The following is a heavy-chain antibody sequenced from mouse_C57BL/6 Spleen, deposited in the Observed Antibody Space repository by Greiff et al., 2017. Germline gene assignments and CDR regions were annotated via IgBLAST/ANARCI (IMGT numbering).Heavy chain of an antibody. J-gene: IGHJ2*01. CDR1: GFTFSSYA. Sequence: EVHLVESGGGLVKPGGSLKLSCAASGFTFSSYAMSWVRQTPEKRLEWVATISDGGSYTYYPDNVKGRFTISRDNAKNNLYLQMSHLKSEDTAMYYCARVNWDEDFDDWGQGTTLTVSS. V-gene: IGHV5-4*01. CDR2: ISDGGSYT. D-gene: IGHD4-1*02. CDR3: ARVNWDEDFDD.